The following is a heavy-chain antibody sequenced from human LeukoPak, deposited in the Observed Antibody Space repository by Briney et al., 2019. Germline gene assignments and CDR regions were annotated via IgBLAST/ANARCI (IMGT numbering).Heavy chain of an antibody. J-gene: IGHJ4*02. V-gene: IGHV4-59*01. CDR1: GGSISSYY. Sequence: SETLSLTCTVSGGSISSYYWSWIWQPPGKGLEWIGYIYYTGTTNYSPSLKSRVTISVDTSKNQFSLKLSSVTAADTAVYYCARGGWRLDYWGQGTLVTVSS. CDR3: ARGGWRLDY. D-gene: IGHD2-15*01. CDR2: IYYTGTT.